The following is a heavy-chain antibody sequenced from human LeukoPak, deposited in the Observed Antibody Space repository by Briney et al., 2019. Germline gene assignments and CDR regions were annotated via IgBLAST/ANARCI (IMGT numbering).Heavy chain of an antibody. Sequence: ASVKVSCKASGYTFTSYYLHWVRQAPGQGLEWMGIIHPTVGDTTYAQKFQGRVTMTRDTSTSTVYMELSSLRSEDTAVYYCARGHYSNWGAFDYWGQGTLVTVSS. CDR1: GYTFTSYY. CDR2: IHPTVGDT. V-gene: IGHV1-46*01. D-gene: IGHD4-11*01. CDR3: ARGHYSNWGAFDY. J-gene: IGHJ4*02.